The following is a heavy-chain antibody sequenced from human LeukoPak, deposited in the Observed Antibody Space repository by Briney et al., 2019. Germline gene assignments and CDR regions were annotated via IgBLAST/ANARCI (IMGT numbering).Heavy chain of an antibody. CDR3: GKNRVGQTYADAFEI. CDR2: SRSDGTDT. J-gene: IGHJ3*02. Sequence: PGGSVTLSRAPSRFMFSKSDMHWVRQPPGKGVEGVALSRSDGTDTFYEGCVQVRFTISRDNSKNTLFLQMNSLPSEDAAIYYCGKNRVGQTYADAFEIWGQGTMVTVSS. CDR1: RFMFSKSD. V-gene: IGHV3-30*02. D-gene: IGHD5-24*01.